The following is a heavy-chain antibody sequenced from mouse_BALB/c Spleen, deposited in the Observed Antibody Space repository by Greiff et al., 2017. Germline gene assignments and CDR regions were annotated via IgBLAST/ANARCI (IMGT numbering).Heavy chain of an antibody. Sequence: VQLQQSGAELARPGASVKLSCKASGYTFTSYWMQWVKQRPGQGLEWIGAIYPGDGDTRYTQKFKGKATLTADKSSSTAYMQLSSLASEDSAVYYCARKGYYGRDFDYWGQGTTLTVSS. V-gene: IGHV1-87*01. CDR1: GYTFTSYW. J-gene: IGHJ2*01. CDR2: IYPGDGDT. D-gene: IGHD1-1*01. CDR3: ARKGYYGRDFDY.